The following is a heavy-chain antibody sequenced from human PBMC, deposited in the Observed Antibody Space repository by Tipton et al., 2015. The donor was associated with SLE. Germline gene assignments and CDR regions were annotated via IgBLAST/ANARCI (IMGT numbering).Heavy chain of an antibody. CDR2: IYYSGST. V-gene: IGHV4-59*11. CDR3: AGGRPHWYFVL. Sequence: TLSLTCTVSGGSISSHYWSWIRQPPGKGLEWIGYIYYSGSTNYNPSLKSRFTISVGTSKNQFSLKLNSVTAADTAVYYCAGGRPHWYFVLWGRGTLVTVSS. D-gene: IGHD2-15*01. J-gene: IGHJ2*01. CDR1: GGSISSHY.